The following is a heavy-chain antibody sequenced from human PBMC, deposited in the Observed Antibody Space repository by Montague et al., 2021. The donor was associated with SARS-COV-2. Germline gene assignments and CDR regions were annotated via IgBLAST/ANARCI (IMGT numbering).Heavy chain of an antibody. CDR1: GFTPSTSGMC. CDR2: XDWXDDK. D-gene: IGHD5-18*01. J-gene: IGHJ5*02. V-gene: IGHV2-70*01. CDR3: ALETPMVTFLA. Sequence: PALVKSPPTLTLTCTFSGFTPSTSGMCVSWIRQPPGKALVWLALXDWXDDKYYSTSLKTRLTISKDTSKNQVVLTMTNMDPVDTATYYCALETPMVTFLAWGQGTLVTVSS.